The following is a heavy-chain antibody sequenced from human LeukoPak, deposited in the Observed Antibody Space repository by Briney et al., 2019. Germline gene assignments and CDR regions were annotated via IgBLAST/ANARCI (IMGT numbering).Heavy chain of an antibody. J-gene: IGHJ5*02. CDR3: AKDSRYCNGGSCYGWFDR. CDR2: ISVSGGTT. Sequence: GGSLRLSCAASGFTFSSYAMGWVRQAPGKGLEWVSSISVSGGTTYHADSVKGRFTISRDNSENTLYLQMNSLRAEDTAVYYCAKDSRYCNGGSCYGWFDRWGQGTLVTVSS. CDR1: GFTFSSYA. V-gene: IGHV3-23*01. D-gene: IGHD2-15*01.